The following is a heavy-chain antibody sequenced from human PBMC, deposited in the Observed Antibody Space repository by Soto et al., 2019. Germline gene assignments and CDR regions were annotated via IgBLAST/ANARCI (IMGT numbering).Heavy chain of an antibody. J-gene: IGHJ5*02. V-gene: IGHV4-59*01. Sequence: SETLSLTCPVFGLSISSYYLSLIRQPPGKGLEWIGYIYYSGSTNYNPSLKSRVTISVDTSKNQFPLKLSSVTAADTAVYYCARVVVAATTWFDPWGQGNLVTVSS. CDR2: IYYSGST. CDR1: GLSISSYY. D-gene: IGHD2-15*01. CDR3: ARVVVAATTWFDP.